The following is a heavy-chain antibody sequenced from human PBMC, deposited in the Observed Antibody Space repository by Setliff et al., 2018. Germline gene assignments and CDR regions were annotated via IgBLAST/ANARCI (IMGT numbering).Heavy chain of an antibody. Sequence: GGSLRLSCAASGFSFSNYAVSWVRQTPGMGLEWVSSISSSSSYIYYADSVKGRFTISRDNAKNSLYLQMNSLRAEDTAVYYCAYTTVTIDYWGQGTLVTVSS. V-gene: IGHV3-21*04. CDR3: AYTTVTIDY. J-gene: IGHJ4*02. D-gene: IGHD4-17*01. CDR2: ISSSSSYI. CDR1: GFSFSNYA.